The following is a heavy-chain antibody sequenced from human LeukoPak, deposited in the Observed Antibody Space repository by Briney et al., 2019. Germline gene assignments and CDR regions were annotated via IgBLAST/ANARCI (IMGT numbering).Heavy chain of an antibody. V-gene: IGHV4-59*12. D-gene: IGHD3-10*01. Sequence: SETLSLTCTASGGSISTYYWSWIRQPPGKGLEWIGYIYYSGSTNYNPSLKSRVTISVDTSKNQFSLKLSSVTAADTAVYYCARAPMVRGTIDYWGQGTLVTVSS. J-gene: IGHJ4*02. CDR3: ARAPMVRGTIDY. CDR1: GGSISTYY. CDR2: IYYSGST.